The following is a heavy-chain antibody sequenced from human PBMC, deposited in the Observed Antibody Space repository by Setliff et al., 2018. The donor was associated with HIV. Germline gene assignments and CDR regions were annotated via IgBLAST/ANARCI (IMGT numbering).Heavy chain of an antibody. V-gene: IGHV1-2*06. CDR1: GYTFTDYY. CDR2: INPKSGVT. Sequence: ASVTVSCKASGYTFTDYYIHWVRQAPGHGLEWVGRINPKSGVTSYAQNFRARVTVTMDTSTSTAYMELRSLKSDDTAVYYCARDGYYDSSGYSAFDIWGQGTMVTVSS. J-gene: IGHJ3*02. D-gene: IGHD3-22*01. CDR3: ARDGYYDSSGYSAFDI.